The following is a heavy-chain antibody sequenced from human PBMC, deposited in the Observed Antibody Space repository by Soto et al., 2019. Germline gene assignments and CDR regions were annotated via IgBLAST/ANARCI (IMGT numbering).Heavy chain of an antibody. CDR1: GGSISSYY. D-gene: IGHD3-10*01. V-gene: IGHV4-4*07. Sequence: SDTLSLTCTVCGGSISSYYWSWIRQTAGKGLEWIGCIYTSGSTNYNPSLKSRVTMSVDTSKNQFSLKLSSVTAADTAVYYCARGPRVAMVRGRSGAWFDPWGQGTLVTVSS. CDR2: IYTSGST. CDR3: ARGPRVAMVRGRSGAWFDP. J-gene: IGHJ5*02.